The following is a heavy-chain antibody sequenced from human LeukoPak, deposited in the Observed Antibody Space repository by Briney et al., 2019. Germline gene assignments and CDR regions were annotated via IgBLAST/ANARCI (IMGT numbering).Heavy chain of an antibody. CDR1: GFTFSSYA. CDR3: ARDDDYGGTMDV. J-gene: IGHJ6*03. V-gene: IGHV3-23*01. D-gene: IGHD4-23*01. CDR2: ISGSGGST. Sequence: GGSLRLSCAASGFTFSSYAMSWVRQAPGKGLEWVSAISGSGGSTYYADSVKGRFTISRDNSKNTLYLQMNSLRAEDTAVYYCARDDDYGGTMDVWGKGTTVTVSS.